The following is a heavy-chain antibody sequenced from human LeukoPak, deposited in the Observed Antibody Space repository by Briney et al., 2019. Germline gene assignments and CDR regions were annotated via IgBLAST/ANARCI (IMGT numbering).Heavy chain of an antibody. CDR3: ARDGGRDGYSY. CDR2: IYYSGST. J-gene: IGHJ4*02. D-gene: IGHD5-24*01. CDR1: GGSISSSSYY. Sequence: SETLSLTCTVSGGSISSSSYYWGWIRQPPGKGLEWIGSIYYSGSTYYNPSLKSRVTISVDTSKNQFSLKLSSVTAADTAVHYCARDGGRDGYSYWGQGTLVTVSS. V-gene: IGHV4-39*07.